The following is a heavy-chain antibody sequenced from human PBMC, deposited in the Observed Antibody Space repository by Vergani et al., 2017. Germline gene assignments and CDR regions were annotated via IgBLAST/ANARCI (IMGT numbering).Heavy chain of an antibody. CDR3: VRDRGLCAGGRCYTEAWDY. CDR2: ISFDGTNE. Sequence: QVQLVESGGGVVQPGTSLRLSCVVSGFALNRHAMYWVRQAPGKELEWVVGISFDGTNEYYPDLVKGRFTISRDIAQNTLYLQVRSLRLEDTGVYHCVRDRGLCAGGRCYTEAWDYWGQGTPVTVSS. CDR1: GFALNRHA. J-gene: IGHJ4*02. V-gene: IGHV3-30-3*01. D-gene: IGHD2-2*02.